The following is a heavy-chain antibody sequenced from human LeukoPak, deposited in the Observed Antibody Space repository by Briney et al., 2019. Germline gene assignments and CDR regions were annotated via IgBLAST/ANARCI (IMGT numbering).Heavy chain of an antibody. Sequence: GGSLSLSCAASGFTFSSYAMSWVRQAPGKGLEWVSAISGSGGSTYYADSVKGRFTTSRDNSKNTLYLQMNSLRAEDTAVYYCAKKTSITGTTHYWGQGTLVTVSS. CDR1: GFTFSSYA. J-gene: IGHJ4*02. D-gene: IGHD1-7*01. V-gene: IGHV3-23*01. CDR3: AKKTSITGTTHY. CDR2: ISGSGGST.